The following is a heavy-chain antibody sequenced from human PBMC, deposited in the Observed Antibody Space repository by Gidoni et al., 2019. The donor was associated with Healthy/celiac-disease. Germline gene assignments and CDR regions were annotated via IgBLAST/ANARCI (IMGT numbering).Heavy chain of an antibody. Sequence: EVQLVESGGGLVKPGGSLRLSCAASGFTFSSYSMNWVRQAPGKGLEWVSSISSSSSYIDYADSVKGRFTISRDNAKNSLYLQMNSLRAEDTAVYYCARDDDGDYWYCDLWGRGTLVTVSS. CDR1: GFTFSSYS. V-gene: IGHV3-21*01. J-gene: IGHJ2*01. CDR2: ISSSSSYI. CDR3: ARDDDGDYWYCDL. D-gene: IGHD4-17*01.